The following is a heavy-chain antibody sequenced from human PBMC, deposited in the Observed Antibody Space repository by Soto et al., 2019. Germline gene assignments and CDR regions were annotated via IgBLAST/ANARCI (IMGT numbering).Heavy chain of an antibody. D-gene: IGHD1-1*01. Sequence: GASVKVSCKASGGTFSSYAITWVRQAPGQGLEWMGGIIPMFGTANYAQKFQGRVTITADESTGAAYMELNSLRSEDTAVYYCARVPNWIDYWGHGTLVTVSS. CDR3: ARVPNWIDY. V-gene: IGHV1-69*13. J-gene: IGHJ4*01. CDR2: IIPMFGTA. CDR1: GGTFSSYA.